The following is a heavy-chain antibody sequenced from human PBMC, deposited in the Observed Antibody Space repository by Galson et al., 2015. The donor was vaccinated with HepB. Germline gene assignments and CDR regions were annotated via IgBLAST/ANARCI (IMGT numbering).Heavy chain of an antibody. V-gene: IGHV3-15*01. CDR2: IKTKTDGGTT. D-gene: IGHD6-19*01. CDR1: GFTFNNAW. CDR3: TTDVPAVAGPLDY. J-gene: IGHJ4*02. Sequence: SLRLSCAASGFTFNNAWMNWVRQAPGKGLEWVGRIKTKTDGGTTDYAAPVKGRFTISRDDSKNTLYLQMNSLKTEDTAVYYCTTDVPAVAGPLDYWGQGTLVTVSS.